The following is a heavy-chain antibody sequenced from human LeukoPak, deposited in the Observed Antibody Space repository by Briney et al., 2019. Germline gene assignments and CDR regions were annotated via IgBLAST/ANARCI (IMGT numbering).Heavy chain of an antibody. CDR2: ISSSGSTI. D-gene: IGHD2-2*01. J-gene: IGHJ4*02. CDR3: ARGVVPAANVDFGFDY. CDR1: GFTFSSYE. V-gene: IGHV3-48*03. Sequence: GGSLRLSCAASGFTFSSYEMNWVRQAPGKGLDWVSYISSSGSTIYYADSVKGRFTISRDNAKNSLYLQMNSLRAEDTAVYYCARGVVPAANVDFGFDYWGQGTLVIVSS.